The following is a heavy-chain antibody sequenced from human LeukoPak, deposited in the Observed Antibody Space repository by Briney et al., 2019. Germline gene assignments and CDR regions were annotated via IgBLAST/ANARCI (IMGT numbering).Heavy chain of an antibody. J-gene: IGHJ4*02. CDR3: VKFYAGNGM. CDR2: MSSNGGST. Sequence: GGSLRLSCSASGFTFSTYVMHWVRQGPGKGLEYVSAMSSNGGSTYYADSVKGRFTISRDNSKNTLYLQMSSLRAEDTAVYYCVKFYAGNGMWGQGTLVTVSS. CDR1: GFTFSTYV. V-gene: IGHV3-64D*09. D-gene: IGHD4-23*01.